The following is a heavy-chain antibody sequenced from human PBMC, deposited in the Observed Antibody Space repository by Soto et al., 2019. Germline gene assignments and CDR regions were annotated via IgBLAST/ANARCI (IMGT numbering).Heavy chain of an antibody. CDR3: ARWGTTGGFDL. Sequence: QVQLVESGGGVVQPGTSLRLSCAASGFRFKSFVMHWVRQAPGKGLEWVAFTSYDGNNKDYGVSVKGRFTVSRDNSQNTLHLQMDLLRPEDTARYFCARWGTTGGFDLWGQGTLVSVSS. CDR1: GFRFKSFV. D-gene: IGHD3-16*01. CDR2: TSYDGNNK. J-gene: IGHJ4*02. V-gene: IGHV3-30*19.